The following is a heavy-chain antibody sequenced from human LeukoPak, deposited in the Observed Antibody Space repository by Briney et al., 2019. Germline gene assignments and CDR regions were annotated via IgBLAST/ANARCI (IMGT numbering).Heavy chain of an antibody. Sequence: PSETLPLTCTVSGGSIGSYYWSWIRQPPGKGLEWIGYIYYSGSTNYNPSLKSRVTISVDTSKNQFSLKLSSVTAADTAVYYCARVVGATLDVWFDPWGQGTLVTVSS. V-gene: IGHV4-59*01. CDR3: ARVVGATLDVWFDP. J-gene: IGHJ5*02. CDR2: IYYSGST. CDR1: GGSIGSYY. D-gene: IGHD1-26*01.